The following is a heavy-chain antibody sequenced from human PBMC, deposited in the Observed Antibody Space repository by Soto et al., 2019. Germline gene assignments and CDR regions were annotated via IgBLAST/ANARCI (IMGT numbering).Heavy chain of an antibody. CDR1: GYSFTSYW. V-gene: IGHV5-10-1*01. Sequence: PGESLKISCKGSGYSFTSYWISWVRQMPGKGLEWMGRIDPSDSYTNYSPSFQGHVTISADKSISTAYLQWSSLKASDTAMYYCATLFNSESYFDYWGQGTLVTVPS. J-gene: IGHJ4*02. CDR2: IDPSDSYT. D-gene: IGHD2-21*01. CDR3: ATLFNSESYFDY.